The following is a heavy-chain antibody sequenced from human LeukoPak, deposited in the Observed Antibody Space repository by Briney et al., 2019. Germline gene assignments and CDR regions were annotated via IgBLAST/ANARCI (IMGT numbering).Heavy chain of an antibody. CDR2: IRYDGSNK. CDR3: AKDNMMATTRRGAFDI. D-gene: IGHD5-24*01. Sequence: PGGSLRLSCAASGFTFSSYGMHWVRQAPGKGLEWVAFIRYDGSNKYYADSVKGRFTISRDNSKNTLYLQMNSLRAEDTAVYYCAKDNMMATTRRGAFDIWGQGTMVTVSS. CDR1: GFTFSSYG. V-gene: IGHV3-30*02. J-gene: IGHJ3*02.